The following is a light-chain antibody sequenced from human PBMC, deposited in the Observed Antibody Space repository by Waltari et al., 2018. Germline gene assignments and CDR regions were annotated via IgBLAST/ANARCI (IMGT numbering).Light chain of an antibody. J-gene: IGLJ2*01. V-gene: IGLV3-21*04. CDR3: QVWDTNSDVVV. CDR1: DIGGTS. Sequence: SYVLTQPPSLSVAPGQTARIPCGGNDIGGTSVHWYQQKPGQAPVLVIYYDSDRPSGIPERFSASNFGNAATLTISRVEAGDEADYYCQVWDTNSDVVVFGGGTFLTVL. CDR2: YDS.